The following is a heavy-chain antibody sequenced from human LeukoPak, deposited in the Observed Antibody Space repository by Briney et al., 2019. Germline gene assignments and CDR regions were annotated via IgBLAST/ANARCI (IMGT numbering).Heavy chain of an antibody. J-gene: IGHJ4*02. D-gene: IGHD7-27*01. CDR3: AREHWDFDY. V-gene: IGHV3-23*01. CDR1: GFIFSNYA. CDR2: ASGSGEST. Sequence: PGGSLRLSCAASGFIFSNYAITWIRQAPGKGLEWVSEASGSGESTYYGDSVKGRFTISRDNSKNTLYLQMSSLRAGDTAIYYCAREHWDFDYWGQGTLVTVSS.